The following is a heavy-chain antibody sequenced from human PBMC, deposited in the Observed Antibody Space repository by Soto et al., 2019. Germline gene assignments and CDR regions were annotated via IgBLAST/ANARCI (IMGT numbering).Heavy chain of an antibody. V-gene: IGHV4-61*01. CDR2: IYYSGST. Sequence: SETLSLTCTVSGGSVSSGSYYWSWIRQPPGKGLEWIGYIYYSGSTNYNPSLKSRVTISVDTSKNQFSLKLSSLTAADTAVYYCARAVSEYSSFSIGLFDPWGQGTLVTVSS. D-gene: IGHD6-6*01. J-gene: IGHJ5*02. CDR1: GGSVSSGSYY. CDR3: ARAVSEYSSFSIGLFDP.